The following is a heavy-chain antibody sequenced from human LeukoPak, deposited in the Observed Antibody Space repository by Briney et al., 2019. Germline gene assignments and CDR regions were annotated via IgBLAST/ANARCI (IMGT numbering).Heavy chain of an antibody. CDR1: GFTFSSHG. CDR2: ISGSGDNT. Sequence: GGTLRLSCAASGFTFSSHGMSWVRQAPGKGLEWVSTISGSGDNTYYADSVKGRFTISRDNSKNTLYLQMNSLRAEDTAVYYCARVLRYCSDGNCYSGGLGYMDVWGKGTTVTISS. CDR3: ARVLRYCSDGNCYSGGLGYMDV. J-gene: IGHJ6*03. D-gene: IGHD2-15*01. V-gene: IGHV3-23*01.